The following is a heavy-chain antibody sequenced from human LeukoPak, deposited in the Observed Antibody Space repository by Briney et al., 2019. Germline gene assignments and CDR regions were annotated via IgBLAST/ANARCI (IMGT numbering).Heavy chain of an antibody. J-gene: IGHJ5*02. D-gene: IGHD1-26*01. CDR1: GGSISGYY. Sequence: PSETLSLTCTVSGGSISGYYWSWIRQPAGKGLEWIGRIYSSGNTNYNPSLKSRVTISLDTSKNQFSLNLSSVTAADTAVYYCAGEVGGSWFDPWGLGTLVTVSS. CDR2: IYSSGNT. CDR3: AGEVGGSWFDP. V-gene: IGHV4-4*07.